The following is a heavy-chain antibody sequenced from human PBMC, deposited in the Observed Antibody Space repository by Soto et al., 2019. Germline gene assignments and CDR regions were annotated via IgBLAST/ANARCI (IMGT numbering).Heavy chain of an antibody. CDR1: GFTFSSYS. D-gene: IGHD6-6*01. CDR3: ARETLIAARRDYYYYGMDV. V-gene: IGHV3-48*02. CDR2: ISSSSSTI. J-gene: IGHJ6*02. Sequence: GGSLRLSCAASGFTFSSYSMNWVRQAPGKGLEWVSYISSSSSTIYYADSVRGRFTISRDNAKNSLYLQMNSLRDEDTAVYYCARETLIAARRDYYYYGMDVWGQGTTVTVSS.